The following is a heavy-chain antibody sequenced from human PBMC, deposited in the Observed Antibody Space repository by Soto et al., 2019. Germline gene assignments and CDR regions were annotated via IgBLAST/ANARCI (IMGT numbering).Heavy chain of an antibody. D-gene: IGHD5-12*01. Sequence: SETLSLTCTVSGASISSGGYYWSWIRQHPGKGLEWIGYIYYSGRTYHNPSLKSRVIISVDTSKNQFSLKLSSVTAADTAVYYCARANSGYDLFDYWGQGTLVTVSS. CDR3: ARANSGYDLFDY. J-gene: IGHJ4*02. CDR1: GASISSGGYY. CDR2: IYYSGRT. V-gene: IGHV4-31*03.